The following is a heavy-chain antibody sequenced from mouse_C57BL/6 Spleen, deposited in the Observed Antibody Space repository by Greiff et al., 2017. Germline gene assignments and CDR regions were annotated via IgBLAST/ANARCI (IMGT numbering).Heavy chain of an antibody. J-gene: IGHJ3*01. CDR3: ARDGNYGFSFAY. D-gene: IGHD2-1*01. CDR2: IHPNSGST. CDR1: GYTFTSYW. Sequence: QVQLKQPGAELVKPGASVKLSCKASGYTFTSYWMHWVKQRPGQGLEWIGMIHPNSGSTNYKEKFKSKATLTVDKSSSTAYMQLSSLTSEDSAVYYCARDGNYGFSFAYWGQGTLVTVSA. V-gene: IGHV1-64*01.